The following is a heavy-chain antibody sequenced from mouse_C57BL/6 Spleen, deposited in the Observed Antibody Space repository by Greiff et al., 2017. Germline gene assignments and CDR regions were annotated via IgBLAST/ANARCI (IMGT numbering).Heavy chain of an antibody. Sequence: VQLQQSGAELVRPGASVTLSCKASGYTFTDYEMHWVKQTPVHGLEWIGAIDPATGGTAYNQKFKGKAILTADKSSRTAYMELRSLTSEDSAVYYGTRTVPYYGSSHCDFDVWGTGTTVTVSS. CDR3: TRTVPYYGSSHCDFDV. CDR2: IDPATGGT. D-gene: IGHD1-1*01. CDR1: GYTFTDYE. J-gene: IGHJ1*03. V-gene: IGHV1-15*01.